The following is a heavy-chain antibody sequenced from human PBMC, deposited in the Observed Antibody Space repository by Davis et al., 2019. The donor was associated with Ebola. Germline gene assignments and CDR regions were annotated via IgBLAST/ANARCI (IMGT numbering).Heavy chain of an antibody. CDR3: ARASLRFLEWFLGFDP. CDR2: ISAYNGNT. V-gene: IGHV1-18*01. Sequence: ASVKVSCKASGGTFSSYAISWVRQAPGQGLEWMGWISAYNGNTNYAQKLQGRVTMTTDTSTSTAYMELRSLRSDDTAVYYCARASLRFLEWFLGFDPWGQGTLVTVSS. J-gene: IGHJ5*02. CDR1: GGTFSSYA. D-gene: IGHD3-3*01.